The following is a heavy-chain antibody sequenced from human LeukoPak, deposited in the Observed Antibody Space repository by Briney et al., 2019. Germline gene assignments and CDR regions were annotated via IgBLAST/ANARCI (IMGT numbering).Heavy chain of an antibody. CDR2: IYYSGST. D-gene: IGHD3-16*01. V-gene: IGHV4-59*01. CDR3: ARGLRGYMITFDY. J-gene: IGHJ4*02. CDR1: GGSISSYY. Sequence: SETLSLTCTVSGGSISSYYWSWIRQPPGKGLEWIGYIYYSGSTNYNPSLKSRVTISVDTSKNQFSLKLSSVTAADTAVYYCARGLRGYMITFDYWGQGTLVTVSS.